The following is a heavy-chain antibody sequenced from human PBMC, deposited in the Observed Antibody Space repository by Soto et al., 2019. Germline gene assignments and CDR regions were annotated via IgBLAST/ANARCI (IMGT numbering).Heavy chain of an antibody. CDR1: GYTFTTYD. CDR3: ARCDGYNFNWFDS. CDR2: MNPNSGNS. J-gene: IGHJ5*01. Sequence: QVQLVQSGAEVKTPGASVKVSCKASGYTFTTYDMNWVRQAPGQGLEWMGWMNPNSGNSGYAQKFQGRLAMTRDTAISIAHMELSSLRNEDTAVYYCARCDGYNFNWFDSWGQGTLVTVSA. D-gene: IGHD2-21*01. V-gene: IGHV1-8*01.